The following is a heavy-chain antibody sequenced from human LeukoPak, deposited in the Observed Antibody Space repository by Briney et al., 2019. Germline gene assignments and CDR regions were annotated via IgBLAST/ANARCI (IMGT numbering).Heavy chain of an antibody. CDR3: ARTYYYGSGIHFDY. D-gene: IGHD3-10*01. CDR1: GYTFTDCY. J-gene: IGHJ4*02. CDR2: INPNSGGT. Sequence: ASVKVSCKASGYTFTDCYMYWVRQAPGQGLEWMGWINPNSGGTNYAQKFQSRVTMTRDTSMSTAYMELCRLRSDDTAVYFCARTYYYGSGIHFDYWGQGTLVTVSS. V-gene: IGHV1-2*02.